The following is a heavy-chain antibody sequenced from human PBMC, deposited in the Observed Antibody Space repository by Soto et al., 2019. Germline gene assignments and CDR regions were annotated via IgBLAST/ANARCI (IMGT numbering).Heavy chain of an antibody. CDR3: ARDLHSSSWYVSYCYYGMDV. Sequence: GGSLRLSCAASGFTFSSYSMNWVRQAPGKGLEWVSSISSSSSYIYYADSVKGRFTISRDNAKNSLYLQMNSLRAEGTAVYYCARDLHSSSWYVSYCYYGMDVWGQGTTVTVSS. CDR2: ISSSSSYI. V-gene: IGHV3-21*01. CDR1: GFTFSSYS. J-gene: IGHJ6*02. D-gene: IGHD6-13*01.